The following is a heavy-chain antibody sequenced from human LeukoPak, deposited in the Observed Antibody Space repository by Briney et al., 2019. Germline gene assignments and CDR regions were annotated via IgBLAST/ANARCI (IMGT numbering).Heavy chain of an antibody. Sequence: GGSLRLSCAASGFTFSDHYMSWIRQAPGKGLEWVSYISNSGRTIYYADSVKGRFTISRGNAENSLYLQMNSLRAEDTAVYYCARIVATRPHYYYYMDVWDKGTTVTVSS. J-gene: IGHJ6*03. D-gene: IGHD5-12*01. CDR1: GFTFSDHY. CDR2: ISNSGRTI. CDR3: ARIVATRPHYYYYMDV. V-gene: IGHV3-11*04.